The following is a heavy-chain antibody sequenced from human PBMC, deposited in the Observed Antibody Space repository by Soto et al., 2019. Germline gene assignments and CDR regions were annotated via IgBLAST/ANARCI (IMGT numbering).Heavy chain of an antibody. CDR3: ARGITIFGVAPPSF. J-gene: IGHJ6*02. D-gene: IGHD3-3*01. V-gene: IGHV1-3*01. CDR2: INAGNGNT. Sequence: ASVKVSCKASGYTFTSYAMHWVRQAPGQRLEWMGWINAGNGNTKYSQKFQGRVTITRDTSASTAYMELSSLRSEDTAVYYCARGITIFGVAPPSFWGQGTTVTVSS. CDR1: GYTFTSYA.